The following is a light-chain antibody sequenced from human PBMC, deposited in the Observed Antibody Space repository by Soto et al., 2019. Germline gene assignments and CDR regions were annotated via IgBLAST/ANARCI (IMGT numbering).Light chain of an antibody. V-gene: IGKV3-20*01. Sequence: EIVLTQSPGILSLSPGERATLSCRASQSVTSSSLAWYQQKPGQAPRLLIYGASSRATGIPDRFSGSGSGTDFTLTISRLEPEDFAVYYCQQYGSSPPWTFGQGTKVDIK. CDR3: QQYGSSPPWT. J-gene: IGKJ1*01. CDR1: QSVTSSS. CDR2: GAS.